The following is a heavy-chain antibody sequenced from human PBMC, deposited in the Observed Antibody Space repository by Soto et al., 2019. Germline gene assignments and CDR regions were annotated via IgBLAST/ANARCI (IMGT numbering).Heavy chain of an antibody. CDR3: AKDEVLVEVVARDYYGMDV. CDR1: GFTFSSYG. CDR2: ILYDGKKN. D-gene: IGHD2-15*01. V-gene: IGHV3-30*18. Sequence: QVQLVESGGGVVQPGRSLRLSCAASGFTFSSYGMHWVRQAPGKGLEWVAHILYDGKKNYYADSVKGRFTISRDNSKNTLYLQMNSLRAEDTAVYYCAKDEVLVEVVARDYYGMDVWGQGTTVTVSS. J-gene: IGHJ6*02.